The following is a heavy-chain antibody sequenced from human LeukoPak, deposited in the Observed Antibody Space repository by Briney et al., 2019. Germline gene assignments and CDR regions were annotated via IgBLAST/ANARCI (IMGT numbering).Heavy chain of an antibody. J-gene: IGHJ4*02. Sequence: GGSLRLSCAASGFTFSSYAMSWVRQAPGKGLEWVAVISYDGSNKYYADSVKGRFTISRDNSKNTLYLRMNSLRAEDTAVYYCTLPYDILTGYFSFDYWGQGTLVTVSS. V-gene: IGHV3-30*03. CDR3: TLPYDILTGYFSFDY. CDR1: GFTFSSYA. CDR2: ISYDGSNK. D-gene: IGHD3-9*01.